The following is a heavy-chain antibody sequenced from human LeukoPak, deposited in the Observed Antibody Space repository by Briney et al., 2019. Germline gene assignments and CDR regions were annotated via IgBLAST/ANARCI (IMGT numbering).Heavy chain of an antibody. CDR1: GGSISSYY. CDR2: IYYSGST. J-gene: IGHJ6*03. D-gene: IGHD6-13*01. CDR3: ARSDSSSWGYYYYYYMDV. V-gene: IGHV4-59*01. Sequence: SETLSLTCTVSGGSISSYYWSWIRQPPGKGLEWIGYIYYSGSTNYNPSLRSRVTISVDTSKNQFSLKLSSVTAADTAVYYCARSDSSSWGYYYYYYMDVWGKGTTVTVSS.